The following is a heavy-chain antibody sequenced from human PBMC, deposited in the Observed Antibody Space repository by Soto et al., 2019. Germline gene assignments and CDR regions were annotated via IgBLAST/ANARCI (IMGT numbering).Heavy chain of an antibody. CDR3: ARLRGYSYGVDY. J-gene: IGHJ4*02. Sequence: VSVKVSCKASGYTFTSYYMHWVRQAPGQRLEWMGIINASSGNTSYAQKFQGRVTITRDTSTSTAYMELSSLRSEDTAVYYCARLRGYSYGVDYWGQGTLVTVSS. V-gene: IGHV1-46*01. CDR1: GYTFTSYY. CDR2: INASSGNT. D-gene: IGHD5-18*01.